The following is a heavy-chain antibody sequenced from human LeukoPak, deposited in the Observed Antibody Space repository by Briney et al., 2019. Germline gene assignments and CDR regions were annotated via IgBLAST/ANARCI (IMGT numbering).Heavy chain of an antibody. Sequence: GASVKVSCTTSGGTFSSYALSWVRQAPGQGLEWIGGIIPLFVKANYADEFLGRITITADESTNTAYMELSSLRSEDTAVYYCARFSGNYSGVAFDIWGQGTMVTVSS. D-gene: IGHD1-26*01. CDR1: GGTFSSYA. V-gene: IGHV1-69*01. CDR2: IIPLFVKA. CDR3: ARFSGNYSGVAFDI. J-gene: IGHJ3*02.